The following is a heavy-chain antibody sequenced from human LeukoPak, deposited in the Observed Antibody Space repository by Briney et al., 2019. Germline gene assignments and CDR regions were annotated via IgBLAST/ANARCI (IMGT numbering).Heavy chain of an antibody. Sequence: SVNGCCKVAGYTLVELCMYWVRKAHGKGNEWMGGFDPEDGETIYAQKFQGRVTMTEDTSIDTAYMELSSLRSEDTAVYYCATADPPIIDTVVYWGQGTLVTVSS. D-gene: IGHD4-23*01. V-gene: IGHV1-24*01. J-gene: IGHJ4*02. CDR1: GYTLVELC. CDR3: ATADPPIIDTVVY. CDR2: FDPEDGET.